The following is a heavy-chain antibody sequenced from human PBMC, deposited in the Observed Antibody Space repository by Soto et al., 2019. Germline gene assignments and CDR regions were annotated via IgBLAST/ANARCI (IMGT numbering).Heavy chain of an antibody. CDR3: ARNLLRYFDWLGNYGMDV. Sequence: ASVKVSCKASGYTFTSYGISWVRQAPGQGLEWMGWISAYNGNTNYAQKLQGRVTMTTDTSTSTAYMELRSLRSDDTAVDYCARNLLRYFDWLGNYGMDVWGQGTMVTVSS. J-gene: IGHJ6*02. V-gene: IGHV1-18*04. D-gene: IGHD3-9*01. CDR2: ISAYNGNT. CDR1: GYTFTSYG.